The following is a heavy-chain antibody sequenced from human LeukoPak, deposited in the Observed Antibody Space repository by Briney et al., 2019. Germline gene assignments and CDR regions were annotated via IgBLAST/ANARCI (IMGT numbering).Heavy chain of an antibody. CDR2: INHSGST. Sequence: SETLSLTCAVYGGSFSGYYWSWIRQPPGKGLEWIGEINHSGSTNYNLSLKSRVTISVDTSKNQFSLKLSSVTAADTAVYYCARHHLYYDSSGYYFGYYYMDVWGKGTTVTVSS. CDR3: ARHHLYYDSSGYYFGYYYMDV. CDR1: GGSFSGYY. V-gene: IGHV4-34*01. D-gene: IGHD3-22*01. J-gene: IGHJ6*03.